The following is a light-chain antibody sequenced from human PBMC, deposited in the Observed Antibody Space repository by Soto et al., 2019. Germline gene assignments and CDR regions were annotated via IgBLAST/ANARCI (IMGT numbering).Light chain of an antibody. CDR2: AAS. CDR1: QGITSY. CDR3: QQSYSTLWT. Sequence: DIQLTQSPSFLSASVGDRVTITCRASQGITSYLAWYQQKPGKAPKLLIYAASSLQSGVPSRFSGSGPGTDFTLTISSLQPEDFATYYCQQSYSTLWTFGQGTKVDIK. V-gene: IGKV1-39*01. J-gene: IGKJ1*01.